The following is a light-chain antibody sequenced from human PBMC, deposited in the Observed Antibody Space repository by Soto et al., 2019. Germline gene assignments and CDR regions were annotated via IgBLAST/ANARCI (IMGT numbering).Light chain of an antibody. CDR2: EVN. J-gene: IGLJ1*01. CDR1: SSDVGGYNY. V-gene: IGLV2-8*01. CDR3: TSYEGGNNV. Sequence: QSALTQPPSASGSPGQSVTISCTGTSSDVGGYNYVSWYQQHPGKVPKLMVYEVNKRPSGVPDRFSGSKSGNTASLTVSGLQAEDEADYYCTSYEGGNNVFGTWTKLTVL.